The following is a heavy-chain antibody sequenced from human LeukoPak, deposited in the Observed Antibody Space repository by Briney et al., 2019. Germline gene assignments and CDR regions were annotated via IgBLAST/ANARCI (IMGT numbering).Heavy chain of an antibody. J-gene: IGHJ4*02. D-gene: IGHD5-12*01. CDR2: ISGSGGST. V-gene: IGHV3-23*01. CDR1: GFTFSSYA. Sequence: QPGGTLRLSCAASGFTFSSYAMSWVRQAPGKGLEWVSAISGSGGSTYYADSVKGRFTISRDNSKNTLYLQMNSLRAEDTAVYYRAKADGAYDWFWYFHYWAQGTLVTVSS. CDR3: AKADGAYDWFWYFHY.